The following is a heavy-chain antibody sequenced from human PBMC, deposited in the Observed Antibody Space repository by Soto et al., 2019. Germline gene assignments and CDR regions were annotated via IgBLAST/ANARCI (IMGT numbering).Heavy chain of an antibody. D-gene: IGHD6-13*01. CDR2: IVVGSGNT. CDR3: AADGGIAAAGARYYYYGMDV. CDR1: GFTFTSSA. J-gene: IGHJ6*02. V-gene: IGHV1-58*01. Sequence: SVKVSCKASGFTFTSSAVQWVRQARGQRLEWIGWIVVGSGNTNYAKKFQERVTITRDMSTSTAYMELSRLRSEDTAVYYCAADGGIAAAGARYYYYGMDVWGQGTTVTVSS.